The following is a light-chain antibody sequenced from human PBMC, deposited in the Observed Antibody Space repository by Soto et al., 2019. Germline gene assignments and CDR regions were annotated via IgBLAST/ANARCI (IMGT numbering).Light chain of an antibody. V-gene: IGLV1-40*01. CDR1: SSSIGAGYD. Sequence: QSVLTQPPSVSGAPGQRVTISCTGSSSSIGAGYDVHWYQQLPGTAPKLLIYGNNKRPSGVPGRFSGSKSGTSASLAITGLQADDEADYYCQSYDSSLSGVVFSGGTKLTVL. J-gene: IGLJ2*01. CDR2: GNN. CDR3: QSYDSSLSGVV.